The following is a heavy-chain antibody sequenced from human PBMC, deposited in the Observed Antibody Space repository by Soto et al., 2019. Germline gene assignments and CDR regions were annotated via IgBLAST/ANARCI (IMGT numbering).Heavy chain of an antibody. J-gene: IGHJ4*02. Sequence: QVQLVQSGAEVKKPGSSVKVSCKASGGTFSSYAISWVRQAPGQGIEWMGGIIPIFGTANYAQKFQGRVTITEDESTSTAYLELSSMRSEDTAVYYCAIVGHAYGDYRPFDYWGQGTLVTVSS. CDR1: GGTFSSYA. V-gene: IGHV1-69*01. CDR2: IIPIFGTA. CDR3: AIVGHAYGDYRPFDY. D-gene: IGHD4-17*01.